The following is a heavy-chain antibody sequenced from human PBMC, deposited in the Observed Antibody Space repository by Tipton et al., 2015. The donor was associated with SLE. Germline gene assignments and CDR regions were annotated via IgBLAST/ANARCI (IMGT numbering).Heavy chain of an antibody. CDR1: GFTFDDYA. V-gene: IGHV3-9*01. D-gene: IGHD6-13*01. CDR3: AKDMSPLGYSSSGYGWYFDL. CDR2: IGWNSGSI. Sequence: SLRLSCAASGFTFDDYAMHWVRQAPGKGLERVSVIGWNSGSIGYADSVRVRFPISSDTAKNSLYLQMNSLRAEDTALYYCAKDMSPLGYSSSGYGWYFDLFGRGTLVTVSS. J-gene: IGHJ2*01.